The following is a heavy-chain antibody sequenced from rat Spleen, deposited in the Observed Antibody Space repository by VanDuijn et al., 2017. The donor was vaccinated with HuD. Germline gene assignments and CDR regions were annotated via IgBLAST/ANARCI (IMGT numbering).Heavy chain of an antibody. CDR1: GFTFSNYG. V-gene: IGHV5-20*01. Sequence: EVQLVESGGGLVQPGRSMKLSCAASGFTFSNYGMAWVRQAPTKGLEWVASISYDVGITYYRDSVKGRFTISRDNSKNTLYLQMESLRSEDTATYYCTTQGYNPPFDHWGQRVMVTVSS. J-gene: IGHJ2*01. CDR3: TTQGYNPPFDH. D-gene: IGHD1-4*01. CDR2: ISYDVGIT.